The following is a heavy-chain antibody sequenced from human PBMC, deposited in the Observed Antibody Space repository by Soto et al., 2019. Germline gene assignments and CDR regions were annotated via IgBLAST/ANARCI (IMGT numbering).Heavy chain of an antibody. D-gene: IGHD3-3*01. CDR2: MNPNSGNT. Sequence: ASVKVSCKASGYTFTSCDINWVRQATGQGLEWMGWMNPNSGNTGYAQKFQGRVTMTRNTSISTAYMELSSLRSEDTAVYYCASDVGNYDFWSGYLYSNYYYGMDVWGQGTTVTVSS. V-gene: IGHV1-8*01. CDR1: GYTFTSCD. CDR3: ASDVGNYDFWSGYLYSNYYYGMDV. J-gene: IGHJ6*02.